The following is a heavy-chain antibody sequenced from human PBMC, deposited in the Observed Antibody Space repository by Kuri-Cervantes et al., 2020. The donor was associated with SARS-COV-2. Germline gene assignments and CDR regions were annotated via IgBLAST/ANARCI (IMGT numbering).Heavy chain of an antibody. CDR1: GYSFTSYW. CDR3: ARSAAPPALYYGMDV. J-gene: IGHJ6*02. CDR2: IYPGDSDT. Sequence: KVSSKGSGYSFTSYWIGWVRQMPGKGLEWMGIIYPGDSDTRYSPSFQGQVTISADKSISTAYLQWSSLKASDTAMYYCARSAAPPALYYGMDVWGQGTTVTVSS. D-gene: IGHD2-15*01. V-gene: IGHV5-51*01.